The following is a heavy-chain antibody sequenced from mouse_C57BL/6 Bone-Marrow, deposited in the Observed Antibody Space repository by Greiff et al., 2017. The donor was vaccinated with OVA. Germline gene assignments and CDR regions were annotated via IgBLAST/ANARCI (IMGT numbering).Heavy chain of an antibody. J-gene: IGHJ2*01. CDR3: ARDYYGSVYYFDY. CDR2: IDPNSGGT. V-gene: IGHV1-72*01. D-gene: IGHD1-1*01. Sequence: QVHVKQPGAELVKPGASVKLSCKASGYTFTSYWMHWVKQRPGRGLEWIGRIDPNSGGTKYNEKFKSKATLTVDKPSSTAYMQLSSLTSEDSAVYYCARDYYGSVYYFDYWGQGTTLTVSS. CDR1: GYTFTSYW.